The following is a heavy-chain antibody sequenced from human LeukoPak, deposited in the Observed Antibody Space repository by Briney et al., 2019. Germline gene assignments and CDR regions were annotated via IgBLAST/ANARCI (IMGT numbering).Heavy chain of an antibody. Sequence: SVKVSCKASGGTFSSYAISWVRQAPGQGLEWMGRIIPILGIANYAQKFQGRVTITEDKSTSTAYMELSSLRSEDTAVYYCATDVETTWAQISLLEWGQGTLVTVSS. V-gene: IGHV1-69*04. CDR1: GGTFSSYA. D-gene: IGHD1-1*01. CDR3: ATDVETTWAQISLLE. J-gene: IGHJ4*02. CDR2: IIPILGIA.